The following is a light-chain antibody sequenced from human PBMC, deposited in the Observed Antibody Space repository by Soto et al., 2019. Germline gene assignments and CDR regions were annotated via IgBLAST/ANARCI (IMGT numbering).Light chain of an antibody. J-gene: IGLJ2*01. CDR1: SGHSNYA. V-gene: IGLV4-69*01. Sequence: QLVLTQSPSASASLGASVKLTCTLSSGHSNYAIAWHQQQSEKGPRYLMKLNSDGSHSKGDGIPDRFSGSSSGAERYLAISSLPSEDAADYYCQTWGSGIVVFGGGTKLTVL. CDR3: QTWGSGIVV. CDR2: LNSDGSH.